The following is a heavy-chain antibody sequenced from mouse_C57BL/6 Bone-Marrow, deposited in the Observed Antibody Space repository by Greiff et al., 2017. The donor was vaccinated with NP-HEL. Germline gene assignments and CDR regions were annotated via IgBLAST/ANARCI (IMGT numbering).Heavy chain of an antibody. CDR3: ARGAY. CDR2: ICPGDGDT. Sequence: QVLLQQSGAELVKPGASVKISCKASGYAFSNYCMNWVKQRPGKGLEWIGQICPGDGDTNYNGKFKDKATMTGDKSSSTVYLQISRLTYEDSAVYFCARGAYWGQGTLVTVTA. J-gene: IGHJ3*01. V-gene: IGHV1-80*01. CDR1: GYAFSNYC.